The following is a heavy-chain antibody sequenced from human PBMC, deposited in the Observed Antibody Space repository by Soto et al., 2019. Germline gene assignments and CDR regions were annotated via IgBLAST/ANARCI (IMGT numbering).Heavy chain of an antibody. CDR1: GYAFTTSA. J-gene: IGHJ5*02. CDR2: INPATGDT. D-gene: IGHD3-10*01. Sequence: QVHLVQSGAEMQKPGASVRISCQASGYAFTTSAIHWVRQAPGQSLECMGWINPATGDTKYSQNVRGRVTFALDTSATTAYMDLRSLASHDTAVYYCARAAGRSKLLPYYFDPWGQGTLVTVSS. V-gene: IGHV1-3*01. CDR3: ARAAGRSKLLPYYFDP.